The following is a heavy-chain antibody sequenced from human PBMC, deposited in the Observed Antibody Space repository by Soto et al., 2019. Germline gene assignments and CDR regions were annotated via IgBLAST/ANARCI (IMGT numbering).Heavy chain of an antibody. Sequence: QLQLQESGPGLVKPSETLSLTCTVSGGSISSTNHYWGWIRQPPGKGLEWIGSIFYSGSTYYNPSLKSQVTISVDTSKNQFALKLSSVTAADTAVYYCARLLGGNYYYYYGMDVWGQGTTLTVSS. J-gene: IGHJ6*02. CDR3: ARLLGGNYYYYYGMDV. CDR2: IFYSGST. D-gene: IGHD2-15*01. V-gene: IGHV4-39*01. CDR1: GGSISSTNHY.